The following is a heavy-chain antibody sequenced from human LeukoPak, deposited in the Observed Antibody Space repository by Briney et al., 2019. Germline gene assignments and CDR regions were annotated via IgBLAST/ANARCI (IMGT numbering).Heavy chain of an antibody. CDR1: GGSINPYY. V-gene: IGHV4-4*07. CDR2: IYKSGST. CDR3: ARSFLDYMDV. D-gene: IGHD2/OR15-2a*01. Sequence: SENLSLTCTVSGGSINPYYWNWIRQPAGKGLEWIGHIYKSGSTNYNPSLKSRVTMSLDTSKNQFSLKLRSVTAADTAVYFCARSFLDYMDVWGKGTTVTVSS. J-gene: IGHJ6*03.